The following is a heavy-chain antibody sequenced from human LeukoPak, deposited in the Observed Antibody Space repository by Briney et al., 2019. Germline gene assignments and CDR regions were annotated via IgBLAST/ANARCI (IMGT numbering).Heavy chain of an antibody. CDR1: GFTVSSNY. D-gene: IGHD3-3*01. CDR2: IYSGGST. Sequence: SGGSLRLSCAASGFTVSSNYMSWVRQAPGKGLEWVSVIYSGGSTYYADSVKGRFTISRDNSKNTLYLQMNSLRAEDTAVYYCARVEESYYYMDVWGKGTTVTISS. V-gene: IGHV3-53*01. CDR3: ARVEESYYYMDV. J-gene: IGHJ6*03.